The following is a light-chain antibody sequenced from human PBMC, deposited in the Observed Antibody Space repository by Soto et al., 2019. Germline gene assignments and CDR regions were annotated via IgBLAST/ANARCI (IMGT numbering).Light chain of an antibody. Sequence: EIVLTQSPGTLSLSPGESATLSCRASQSVRSNYLAWYQQKPGQAPRLLIYGASSRATGVPDRVSGGGSGTDFTLTITSLEPEDFSVYYCQQYYDSITFGQGTRLE. CDR2: GAS. CDR3: QQYYDSIT. CDR1: QSVRSNY. V-gene: IGKV3-20*01. J-gene: IGKJ5*01.